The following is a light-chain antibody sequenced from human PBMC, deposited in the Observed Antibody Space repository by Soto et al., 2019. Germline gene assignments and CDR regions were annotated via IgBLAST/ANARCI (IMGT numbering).Light chain of an antibody. Sequence: DIQMTQSPSSLSASVGDRVTITCRASQGITIYLNWYQQKPGKAPKLLTYAASSLQSGVSSRFSGSGSGTDFTLTITSLQPEDSASYFCQQSNSAPLTFGGGTRVEIK. V-gene: IGKV1-39*01. CDR3: QQSNSAPLT. CDR2: AAS. CDR1: QGITIY. J-gene: IGKJ4*01.